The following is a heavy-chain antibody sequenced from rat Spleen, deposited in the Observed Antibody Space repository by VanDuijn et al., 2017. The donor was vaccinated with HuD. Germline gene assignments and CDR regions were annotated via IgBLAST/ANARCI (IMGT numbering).Heavy chain of an antibody. J-gene: IGHJ2*01. D-gene: IGHD1-1*01. CDR3: TRGGYYRY. V-gene: IGHV5-29*01. Sequence: EVQLVESDGGLVQPGRSLKLSCAASGFTFSDFYMAWVRQAPTKGLEWVATISYDGSKTYYRDSLKGRFTISRDNARNTLNLHMDSLRSEDTAVYYCTRGGYYRYWGQGVMVTVSS. CDR1: GFTFSDFY. CDR2: ISYDGSKT.